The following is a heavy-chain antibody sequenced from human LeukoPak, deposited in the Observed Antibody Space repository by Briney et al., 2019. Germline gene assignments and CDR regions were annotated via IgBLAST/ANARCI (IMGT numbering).Heavy chain of an antibody. Sequence: WGSLRLSCAASEFSFSTYWMSWVRQPPGKGLEWVANINEDGTDKYYAGSVRGRFTISRDNTKKSLYLQMNSLSDDDTAVYFCARSPAGDAWPPAYYMDVWGKGTTVTVSS. CDR2: INEDGTDK. D-gene: IGHD3-10*01. CDR3: ARSPAGDAWPPAYYMDV. CDR1: EFSFSTYW. V-gene: IGHV3-7*01. J-gene: IGHJ6*03.